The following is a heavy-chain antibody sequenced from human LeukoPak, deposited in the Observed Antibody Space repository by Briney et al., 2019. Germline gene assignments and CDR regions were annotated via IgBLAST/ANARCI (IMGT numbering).Heavy chain of an antibody. Sequence: GGSVRLSCAASGFTFDDYAMHWVRQAPGKGLEWVSGISWNSGSIGYADSVKGRFTISRDNAKNSLYLQMNSLRAEDTALYYCAKGSIPDYGDYREYFQHWGQGTLVTVSS. D-gene: IGHD4-17*01. CDR1: GFTFDDYA. J-gene: IGHJ1*01. CDR3: AKGSIPDYGDYREYFQH. V-gene: IGHV3-9*01. CDR2: ISWNSGSI.